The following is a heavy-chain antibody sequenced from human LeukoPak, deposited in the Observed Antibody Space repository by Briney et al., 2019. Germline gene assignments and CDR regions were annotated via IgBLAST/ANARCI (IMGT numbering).Heavy chain of an antibody. CDR1: GYTFISYA. D-gene: IGHD1-26*01. V-gene: IGHV1-3*03. Sequence: ASVTVSCKASGYTFISYAMHWVRQAPGQRLEWMGWINAGNGNTKYSQDFQGRVTITRDTSASTAYVELSSLRSEDMAVYYCARSGRTMSYDYWGQGTLVTVSS. CDR2: INAGNGNT. CDR3: ARSGRTMSYDY. J-gene: IGHJ4*02.